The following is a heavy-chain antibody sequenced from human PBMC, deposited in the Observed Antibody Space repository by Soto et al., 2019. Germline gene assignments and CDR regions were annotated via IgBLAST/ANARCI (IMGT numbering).Heavy chain of an antibody. J-gene: IGHJ4*02. CDR3: ARGGSSVNDYSSSGYYN. CDR2: INPNSGGT. V-gene: IGHV1-2*04. D-gene: IGHD6-13*01. CDR1: GYTFTGYH. Sequence: ASVKVSCKASGYTFTGYHMHWVRQAPGQGLEWMGWINPNSGGTNYAQKFQGWVTMTRDTSISTAYMELSRLRSDDTAVYYCARGGSSVNDYSSSGYYNWGQVTLVTVSS.